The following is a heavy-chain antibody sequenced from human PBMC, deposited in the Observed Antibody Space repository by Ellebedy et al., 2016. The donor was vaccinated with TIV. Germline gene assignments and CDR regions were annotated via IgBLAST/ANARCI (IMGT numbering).Heavy chain of an antibody. Sequence: MPSETLSLTCTVSGGSISTYYWSWIRQPPGKGLEWIGYIHYSGSTNYNPSLMSRVTISVDTSKKQFSLKLSTVTAADTAVYYCASGPDYYDSSGHPYRYFDYWGQGTLVTVSS. J-gene: IGHJ4*02. CDR2: IHYSGST. D-gene: IGHD3-22*01. CDR1: GGSISTYY. CDR3: ASGPDYYDSSGHPYRYFDY. V-gene: IGHV4-59*01.